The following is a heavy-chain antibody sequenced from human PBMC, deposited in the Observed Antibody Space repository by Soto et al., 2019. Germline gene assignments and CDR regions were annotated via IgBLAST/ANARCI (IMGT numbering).Heavy chain of an antibody. D-gene: IGHD2-15*01. V-gene: IGHV5-51*01. Sequence: GESLKISCKGSGYSFTSYWIGWVRQMPGKGLEWMGIIYPGDSDTRYRPSFQGQVTISADKSISTAYLQWSSLKASDTAMYYCARGGCSGGSCYWFDPWGQGTLVTVSS. J-gene: IGHJ5*02. CDR1: GYSFTSYW. CDR2: IYPGDSDT. CDR3: ARGGCSGGSCYWFDP.